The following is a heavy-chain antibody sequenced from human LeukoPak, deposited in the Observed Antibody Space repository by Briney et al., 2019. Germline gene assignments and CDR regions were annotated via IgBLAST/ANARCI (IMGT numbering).Heavy chain of an antibody. D-gene: IGHD6-25*01. J-gene: IGHJ4*02. CDR1: GFTFSTYS. V-gene: IGHV3-21*04. CDR2: ISGTSSYI. CDR3: SRDPRLLDY. Sequence: GGSLRLSCAASGFTFSTYSMNWVRQAPGKGLEWVSFISGTSSYIYYADSVKGRFTISRDNAKNSLYLQMNSLTVEDTGVYYCSRDPRLLDYWGQGSLVTVSS.